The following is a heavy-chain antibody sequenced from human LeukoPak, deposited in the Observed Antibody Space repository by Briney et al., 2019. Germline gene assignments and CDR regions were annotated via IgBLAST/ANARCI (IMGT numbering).Heavy chain of an antibody. CDR1: GGSVSSYY. J-gene: IGHJ2*01. CDR2: VYYSGST. D-gene: IGHD2-21*01. CDR3: AREANSPTARYWYFDL. Sequence: SETLSLTCTVAGGSVSSYYWSWMRQSPGRGLEWIGYVYYSGSTNYNPALKSRVTISLDTSENQFSLKLSSVTAADTAVYYCAREANSPTARYWYFDLWGRGTQVTVSS. V-gene: IGHV4-59*02.